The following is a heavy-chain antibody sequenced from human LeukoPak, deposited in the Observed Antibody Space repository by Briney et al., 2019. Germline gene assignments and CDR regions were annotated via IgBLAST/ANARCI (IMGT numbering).Heavy chain of an antibody. CDR3: AGGIEARDPIFGH. CDR1: GGSINTSY. J-gene: IGHJ4*02. V-gene: IGHV4-4*07. D-gene: IGHD6-6*01. Sequence: KPPETLSLTCSEPGGSINTSYGSWIRQPAGKGLGWIGRIYPSGSTNYHPSLQSRVTISLDTSKNQFSLQLRSMTAADTAVYYCAGGIEARDPIFGHWGQGTLVTVSS. CDR2: IYPSGST.